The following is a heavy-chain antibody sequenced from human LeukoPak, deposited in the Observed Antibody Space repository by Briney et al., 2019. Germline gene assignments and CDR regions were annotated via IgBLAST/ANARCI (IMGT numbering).Heavy chain of an antibody. CDR1: GGSISSSSYY. V-gene: IGHV4-39*01. CDR3: ARLRDYYYSYMDV. CDR2: IYYSGST. J-gene: IGHJ6*03. Sequence: TSETLSLTCTVSGGSISSSSYYWGWIRQPPGKGLEWIGSIYYSGSTYYNPSLKSRLTISVDTSKNQLSLKLNSVTAADTAVYYCARLRDYYYSYMDVWGKGTTVTISS.